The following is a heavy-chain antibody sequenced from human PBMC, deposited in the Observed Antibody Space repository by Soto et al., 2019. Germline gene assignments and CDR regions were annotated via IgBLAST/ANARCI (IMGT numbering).Heavy chain of an antibody. CDR2: ISAYNGNT. D-gene: IGHD5-18*01. CDR1: GYTFTSYG. V-gene: IGHV1-18*01. J-gene: IGHJ6*02. Sequence: QVQLVQSGAEVKKPGASVKVSCKASGYTFTSYGISCARQAPGQGLEWMGWISAYNGNTNYAQKLQGRVTMTTDTSTSTAYMELRSLRSDDTAVYYCARVKYSTPYCYYSGMDVWGQGTTVTVSS. CDR3: ARVKYSTPYCYYSGMDV.